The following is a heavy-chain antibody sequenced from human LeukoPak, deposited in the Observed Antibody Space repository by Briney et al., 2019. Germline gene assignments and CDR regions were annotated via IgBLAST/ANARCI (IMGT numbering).Heavy chain of an antibody. D-gene: IGHD3-9*01. J-gene: IGHJ3*02. Sequence: GGSLRLSCAASGFTFSSYGMHWVRQAPGKGLEWVAVIWYDGSNKYYADSVKGRFTISRVNSKNTLYLQMNSLRAEDTAVYYCARGGDILTGYYVDAFDIWGQGTMVTVSS. CDR3: ARGGDILTGYYVDAFDI. CDR1: GFTFSSYG. V-gene: IGHV3-33*01. CDR2: IWYDGSNK.